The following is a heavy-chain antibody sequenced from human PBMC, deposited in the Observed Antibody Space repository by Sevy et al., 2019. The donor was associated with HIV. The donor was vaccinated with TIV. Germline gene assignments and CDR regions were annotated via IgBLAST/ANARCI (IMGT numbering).Heavy chain of an antibody. CDR2: INPNSGGT. V-gene: IGHV1-2*02. J-gene: IGHJ4*02. D-gene: IGHD6-13*01. Sequence: ASVKVSCKASGYTFTGYYMHWVRQAPGQGLELMGWINPNSGGTDYAQKFQGRVTMTRDTSISIAYMELSRLRSDDTAVYFCAKDRWGIAAAGTGVFDYWGQGALVTVSS. CDR1: GYTFTGYY. CDR3: AKDRWGIAAAGTGVFDY.